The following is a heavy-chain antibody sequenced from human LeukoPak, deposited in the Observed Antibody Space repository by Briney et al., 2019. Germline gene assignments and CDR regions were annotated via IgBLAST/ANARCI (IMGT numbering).Heavy chain of an antibody. V-gene: IGHV3-21*01. Sequence: GGSLRLSCAASGFTFSSYGINWVRQAPGKGLEGVSFIGTTSSYIYYADSVKGRFTISRDNAKNSVYLQMSSLRAEDTAVYYCARDSYGWHDRWDYWGQGTLVTVSS. CDR3: ARDSYGWHDRWDY. CDR1: GFTFSSYG. J-gene: IGHJ4*02. CDR2: IGTTSSYI. D-gene: IGHD1-1*01.